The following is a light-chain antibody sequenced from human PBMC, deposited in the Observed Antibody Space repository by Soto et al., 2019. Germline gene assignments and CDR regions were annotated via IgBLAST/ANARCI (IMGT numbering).Light chain of an antibody. CDR2: EVS. CDR3: CSYAAGTRLV. Sequence: QSALTQPPSASGSPGQSVTISCTGTSSDVGGYNYVSWYQQHPGKAPKLMICEVSKRPSGVPDRFSASKSGNTASLTVSGLQAEDEAHYHCCSYAAGTRLVFGGGTKLTVL. CDR1: SSDVGGYNY. J-gene: IGLJ2*01. V-gene: IGLV2-8*01.